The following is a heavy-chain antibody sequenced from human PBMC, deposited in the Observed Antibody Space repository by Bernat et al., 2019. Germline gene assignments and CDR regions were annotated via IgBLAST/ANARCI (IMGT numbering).Heavy chain of an antibody. D-gene: IGHD2-15*01. J-gene: IGHJ3*02. Sequence: VQLVESGGGLAQPGGSLRVSCVASGFTFRTYAMHWVRQAPGKGLEWVAVISNDGNNKYYADSVKGRLTISRDNSKNTLYLQMSSLRAEDTALYYCARDGGATVSCYDAFDIWGQGTMVTVSS. CDR1: GFTFRTYA. CDR2: ISNDGNNK. V-gene: IGHV3-30-3*01. CDR3: ARDGGATVSCYDAFDI.